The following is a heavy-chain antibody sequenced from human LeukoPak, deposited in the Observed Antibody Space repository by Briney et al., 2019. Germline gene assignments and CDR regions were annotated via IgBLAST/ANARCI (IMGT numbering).Heavy chain of an antibody. V-gene: IGHV4-39*01. Sequence: SETLSLTCTVSGGSISSSSYYWGWLRQPPGKGLEWIGSIYYSGSTYYNPSLKSRVTISVDTSKNQFSLKLSSVTAADTAVYYCASHITGTTVWFDPWGQGTLVTVSS. CDR1: GGSISSSSYY. CDR2: IYYSGST. D-gene: IGHD1-7*01. J-gene: IGHJ5*02. CDR3: ASHITGTTVWFDP.